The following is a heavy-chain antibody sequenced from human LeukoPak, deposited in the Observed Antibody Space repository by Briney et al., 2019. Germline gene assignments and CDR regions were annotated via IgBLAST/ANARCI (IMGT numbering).Heavy chain of an antibody. D-gene: IGHD2-2*01. Sequence: SETLSLTCTVSGGSISSGDYYWSWIRQPPGKGLEWIGYIYYSGSTYYNPSLKSRVTISVDTSKNQFSLKLGSVTAADTAVYYCARVIVVVPAAKVYDAFDIWGQGTMVTVSS. J-gene: IGHJ3*02. CDR1: GGSISSGDYY. CDR2: IYYSGST. V-gene: IGHV4-30-4*08. CDR3: ARVIVVVPAAKVYDAFDI.